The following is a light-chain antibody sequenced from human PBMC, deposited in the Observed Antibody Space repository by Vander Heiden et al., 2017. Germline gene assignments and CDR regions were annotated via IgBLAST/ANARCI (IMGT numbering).Light chain of an antibody. CDR3: AAWDDSLSAQVV. V-gene: IGLV1-47*02. J-gene: IGLJ2*01. CDR2: SNN. CDR1: SSNIGSNY. Sequence: QSVLTPPPSASGTPRQRVTISCSGSSSNIGSNYVYWYQQLPGTAPKLLSYSNNQRPSGVPDRFSGSKSGTSASLAISGLRSEDEADYYGAAWDDSLSAQVVCGGGPKL.